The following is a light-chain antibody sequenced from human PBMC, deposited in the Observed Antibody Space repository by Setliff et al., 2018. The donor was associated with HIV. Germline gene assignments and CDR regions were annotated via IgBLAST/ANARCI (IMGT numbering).Light chain of an antibody. CDR2: DVS. CDR1: SSDVGGYNY. J-gene: IGLJ1*01. Sequence: SVLTQPASVSGSPGQSITIPCTGTSSDVGGYNYVSWYQQHPGKAPKLMISDVSNRPSGVSNRFSGSKSGNTASLTISGLQAEDEADYYCSSYTSSTPLYVFGTGTKVTVL. CDR3: SSYTSSTPLYV. V-gene: IGLV2-14*03.